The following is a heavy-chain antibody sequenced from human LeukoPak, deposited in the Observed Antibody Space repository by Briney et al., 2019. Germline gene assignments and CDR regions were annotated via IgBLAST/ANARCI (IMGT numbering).Heavy chain of an antibody. Sequence: PGGSLRLSCVASGFTFSSYTMNWVRQAPGRGLEWVSYISSSSSTIYYADSVKGRFTISRDNAKNSLYLQMNSLRAEDTAVYYCARTQGLGATSGSYAFDIWGQGTMVTVSS. D-gene: IGHD1-26*01. CDR3: ARTQGLGATSGSYAFDI. J-gene: IGHJ3*02. CDR1: GFTFSSYT. CDR2: ISSSSSTI. V-gene: IGHV3-48*04.